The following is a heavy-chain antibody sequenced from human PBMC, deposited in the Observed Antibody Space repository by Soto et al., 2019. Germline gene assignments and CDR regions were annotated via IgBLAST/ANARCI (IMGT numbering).Heavy chain of an antibody. Sequence: SVKVSCKASGGTFSSYAISWVRQAPGQGLEWMGGIIPIFGTANYAQKFQGRVTITADESTSTAYMELSSLRSEDTAVYYCAARMTTVTGPYYYYGMDVWGQGTTVTVSS. CDR1: GGTFSSYA. CDR3: AARMTTVTGPYYYYGMDV. CDR2: IIPIFGTA. D-gene: IGHD4-17*01. J-gene: IGHJ6*02. V-gene: IGHV1-69*13.